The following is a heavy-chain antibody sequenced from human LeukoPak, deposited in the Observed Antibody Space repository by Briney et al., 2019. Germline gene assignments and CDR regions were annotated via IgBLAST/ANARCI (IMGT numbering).Heavy chain of an antibody. CDR1: GYTFTTYG. Sequence: ASVKVSCKASGYTFTTYGISWVRQAPGQGLEWMGWISAYNGNINYAQKLQGRVTMTTDTSTSTAYMELRSLRSDDTAVYYCARIAYCGGDCYTTYFDYWGQGTLVTVSS. V-gene: IGHV1-18*01. CDR3: ARIAYCGGDCYTTYFDY. D-gene: IGHD2-21*01. J-gene: IGHJ4*02. CDR2: ISAYNGNI.